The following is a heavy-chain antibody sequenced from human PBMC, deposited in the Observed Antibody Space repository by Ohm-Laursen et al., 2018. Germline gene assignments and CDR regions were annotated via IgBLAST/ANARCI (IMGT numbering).Heavy chain of an antibody. CDR3: ARDLLPDTLGQFDY. CDR1: GGSISTYY. D-gene: IGHD2-21*02. V-gene: IGHV4-59*01. J-gene: IGHJ4*02. Sequence: TLSLTWPVSGGSISTYYWSWIRQPPGKGLEWIGYIYYSGSANYSPSLKSRVTISLDTSKNQFSLKLTSVTAADTAVYYCARDLLPDTLGQFDYWGQGTLVTVSS. CDR2: IYYSGSA.